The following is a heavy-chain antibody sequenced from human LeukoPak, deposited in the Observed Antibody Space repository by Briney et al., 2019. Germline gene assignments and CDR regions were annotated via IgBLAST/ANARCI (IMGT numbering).Heavy chain of an antibody. D-gene: IGHD2-2*01. J-gene: IGHJ5*02. CDR1: GDSVSSNSVT. CDR3: ARRLTQYDCFDP. V-gene: IGHV6-1*01. Sequence: SQTLLLTCAISGDSVSSNSVTWNWIRQSPSRGLEWLGRTYYRSTWYNDYAVSVRGRITVNPDTSKNQFSLRLNSVTPEDTAVYYCARRLTQYDCFDPWGQGILVTVSS. CDR2: TYYRSTWYN.